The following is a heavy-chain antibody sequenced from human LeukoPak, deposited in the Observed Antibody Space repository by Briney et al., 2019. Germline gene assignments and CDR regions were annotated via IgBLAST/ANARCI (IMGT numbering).Heavy chain of an antibody. J-gene: IGHJ3*01. D-gene: IGHD3-10*01. CDR3: AKDSYVSGRPLHTFDV. CDR1: GFTFAIHA. CDR2: ISGDGAST. V-gene: IGHV3-23*01. Sequence: GGSLRLSCAASGFTFAIHAMTWVRQAPGKGLEWVSGISGDGASTHYAEYVKGQFTISRDNSQNTLFLQMNSLRVEDTAIYYCAKDSYVSGRPLHTFDVWGQGTMVTVSS.